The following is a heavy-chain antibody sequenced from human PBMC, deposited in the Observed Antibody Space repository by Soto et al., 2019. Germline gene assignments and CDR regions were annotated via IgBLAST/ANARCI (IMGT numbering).Heavy chain of an antibody. J-gene: IGHJ5*02. CDR2: TYHSGRT. D-gene: IGHD3-10*01. V-gene: IGHV4-30-2*01. CDR3: ARGLYYYGSGMNWFDP. Sequence: SETLSLTCAVSGVSISSGGYSWSWIRQTPGKVLEWIDYTYHSGRTYYNPSLKSRLTISVDTSNYQFSLKLSPVTAADTAVYYCARGLYYYGSGMNWFDPWGQGTLVTVSS. CDR1: GVSISSGGYS.